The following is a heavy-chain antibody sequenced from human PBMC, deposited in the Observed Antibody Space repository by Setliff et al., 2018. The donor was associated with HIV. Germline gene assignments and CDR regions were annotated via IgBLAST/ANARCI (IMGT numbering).Heavy chain of an antibody. D-gene: IGHD3-22*01. V-gene: IGHV4-59*01. CDR3: ARGRSRYYYDGSGYYVDY. Sequence: SETLSLTCTVSGGSISGYYWSWIRQPPGKGLEWIGYIYYIGNTNYNPSLKGRVTLSVDTSKNQLSLKLGSVTAADTAVYYCARGRSRYYYDGSGYYVDYWGQGTLVTVSS. CDR1: GGSISGYY. CDR2: IYYIGNT. J-gene: IGHJ4*02.